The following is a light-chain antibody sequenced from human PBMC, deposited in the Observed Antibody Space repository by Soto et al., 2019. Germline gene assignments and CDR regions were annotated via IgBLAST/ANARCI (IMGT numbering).Light chain of an antibody. CDR3: QQYENSPPSYT. J-gene: IGKJ2*01. Sequence: ELVLTQSPGTLSLSPGERATLSCRASQSLTSSYLAWYQQKPGQAPRLLIYGASSRATGIPDRFSGTGSGTDVTLTISRLEPEDFAVYYCQQYENSPPSYTFGQGTKLEIK. CDR1: QSLTSSY. V-gene: IGKV3-20*01. CDR2: GAS.